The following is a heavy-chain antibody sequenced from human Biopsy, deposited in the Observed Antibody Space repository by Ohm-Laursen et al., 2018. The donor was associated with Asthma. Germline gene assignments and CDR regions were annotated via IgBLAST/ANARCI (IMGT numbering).Heavy chain of an antibody. V-gene: IGHV1-3*01. Sequence: VASVKVSCKASGYTFIHFAIHWVRQAPGQRLEWMGWINAGDGNTKYSQKFQGRVTITRDTSAGTAYMDLRSLRSEDTAMYYCARTYYDFLTGQVNDAFALWGQGTMVTVSS. CDR3: ARTYYDFLTGQVNDAFAL. CDR1: GYTFIHFA. J-gene: IGHJ3*01. D-gene: IGHD3-9*01. CDR2: INAGDGNT.